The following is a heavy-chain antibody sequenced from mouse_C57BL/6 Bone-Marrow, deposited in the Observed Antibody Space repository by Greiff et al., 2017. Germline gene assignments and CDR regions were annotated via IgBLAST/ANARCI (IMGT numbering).Heavy chain of an antibody. CDR1: GYTFTDYY. J-gene: IGHJ2*01. V-gene: IGHV1-19*01. CDR3: ARWPFFDY. CDR2: INPYNGGT. Sequence: VQLQQSGPVLVKPGASVTMSCKASGYTFTDYYMNWLKQSHGKSLEWIGVINPYNGGTSYNQKFKGKATLTVDKSSSTAYMELNSLTSEDSAVDYCARWPFFDYWGQGTTLTVAS.